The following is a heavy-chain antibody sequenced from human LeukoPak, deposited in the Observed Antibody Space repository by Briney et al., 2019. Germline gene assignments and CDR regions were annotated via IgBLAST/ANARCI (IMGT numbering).Heavy chain of an antibody. CDR1: GGPFSGYY. Sequence: SETLSLTCAVYGGPFSGYYWSWIRQPPGKGLEWIGEINHSGSTNYNPSLKSRVTISVDTSKNQFSLKLSSVTAADTAVYYCARQPPRITMVRGVKGTWFDPWGQGTLVTVSS. CDR3: ARQPPRITMVRGVKGTWFDP. J-gene: IGHJ5*02. CDR2: INHSGST. D-gene: IGHD3-10*01. V-gene: IGHV4-34*01.